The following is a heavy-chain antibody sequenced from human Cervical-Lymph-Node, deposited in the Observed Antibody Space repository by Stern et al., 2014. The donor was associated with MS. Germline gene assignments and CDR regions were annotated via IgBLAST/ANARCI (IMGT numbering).Heavy chain of an antibody. D-gene: IGHD3-22*01. J-gene: IGHJ6*02. CDR2: IKSKTDGGTT. Sequence: EVQLVESGGGLVKPGGSLRLSCAAYGFTFSYAWMSWVRQAPGKGLQWVGRIKSKTDGGTTDYAAPVKGRFTISRDDSKNTLYLEMNILKTEDTAVYYCTRLNYFDSSGYAYYYYGMDVWGQGTPVTVSS. CDR1: GFTFSYAW. CDR3: TRLNYFDSSGYAYYYYGMDV. V-gene: IGHV3-15*01.